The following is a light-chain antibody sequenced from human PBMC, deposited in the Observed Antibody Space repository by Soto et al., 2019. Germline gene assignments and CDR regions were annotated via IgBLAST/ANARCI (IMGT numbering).Light chain of an antibody. CDR1: SSNIGSNY. V-gene: IGLV1-47*01. J-gene: IGLJ2*01. Sequence: QSVMTQPPSVSAAPGQKVTISCSGSSSNIGSNYVYWYRQFPGTAPKLLIQRNNQRPSGVPARFSGSKSGTSASLAISGLRSEDEADYYCGGWDDSLSGPVFGGGTKLTVL. CDR2: RNN. CDR3: GGWDDSLSGPV.